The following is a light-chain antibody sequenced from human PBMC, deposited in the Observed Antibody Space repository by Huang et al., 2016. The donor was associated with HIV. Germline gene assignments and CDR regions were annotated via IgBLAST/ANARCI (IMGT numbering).Light chain of an antibody. J-gene: IGKJ5*01. Sequence: EIVMTQSPATLSVSPGERATLSCRASQRVSSNLAWYQQKPGQAPRLLIYGASTRVTGGPARCSGSGAGTEFTLTISSLQSEDFAVYYCQQYDNGPIAFGQGTRLEI. V-gene: IGKV3-15*01. CDR1: QRVSSN. CDR3: QQYDNGPIA. CDR2: GAS.